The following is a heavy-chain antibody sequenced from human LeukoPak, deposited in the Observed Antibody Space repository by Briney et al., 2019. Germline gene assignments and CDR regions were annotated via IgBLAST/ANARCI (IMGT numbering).Heavy chain of an antibody. D-gene: IGHD2-21*02. J-gene: IGHJ5*02. CDR2: IYYSGST. CDR3: ARHGPSLGVVTATSGFDP. CDR1: GFTFSSYG. Sequence: GSLRLSCAASGFTFSSYGMHWVRQAPGKGLEWIGSIYYSGSTYYNPSPKSRVTISVDTSKNQFSLKLSSVTAADTAVYYCARHGPSLGVVTATSGFDPWGQGTLVTVSS. V-gene: IGHV4-39*01.